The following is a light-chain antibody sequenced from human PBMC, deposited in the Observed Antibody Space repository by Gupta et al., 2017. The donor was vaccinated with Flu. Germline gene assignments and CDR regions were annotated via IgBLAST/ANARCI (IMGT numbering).Light chain of an antibody. CDR2: SSY. CDR3: AAWDDRLNGVI. Sequence: PPSASGAPGQTVTISCSGSMSNIGTKAANWYQQVPGTAPKLLIYSSYHLPSGVPDRFSGSESGTSASLAINGLQADDEADYYCAAWDDRLNGVIFGGGTKLTVL. V-gene: IGLV1-44*01. J-gene: IGLJ2*01. CDR1: MSNIGTKA.